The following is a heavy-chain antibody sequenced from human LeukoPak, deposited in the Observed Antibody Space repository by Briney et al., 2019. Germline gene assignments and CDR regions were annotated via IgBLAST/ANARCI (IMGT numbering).Heavy chain of an antibody. Sequence: PSETLSLTCSVSGDSITGYYWGWIRQPPGKGLEWIGNIYYTGNTYYNPSLKSRVTISVDTSKNQFSLKLSSVTAADTAVYYCARFRPTMVVVVMTRGGGAFDIWGQGTMVTVSS. J-gene: IGHJ3*02. CDR3: ARFRPTMVVVVMTRGGGAFDI. V-gene: IGHV4-39*01. CDR2: IYYTGNT. D-gene: IGHD3-22*01. CDR1: GDSITGYY.